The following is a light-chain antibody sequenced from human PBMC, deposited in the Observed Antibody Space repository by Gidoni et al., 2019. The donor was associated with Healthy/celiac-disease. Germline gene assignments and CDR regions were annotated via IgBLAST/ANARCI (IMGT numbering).Light chain of an antibody. J-gene: IGLJ1*01. CDR1: SSDVGGYNY. CDR3: SSYTSSSTPRV. Sequence: SALTQPASVSGSPGQSLTITCTGTSSDVGGYNYVSWYQQHPGKAPKLMIYEVSNRPSGVSNRFSGSKSGNTASLTISGLQAEDEADYYCSSYTSSSTPRVFGTGTKVTVL. V-gene: IGLV2-14*01. CDR2: EVS.